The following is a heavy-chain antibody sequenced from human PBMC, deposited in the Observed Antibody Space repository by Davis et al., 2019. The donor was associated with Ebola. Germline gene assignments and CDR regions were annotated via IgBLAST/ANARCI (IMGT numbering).Heavy chain of an antibody. CDR3: AKSSGGGLILGRPFDS. V-gene: IGHV4-59*08. Sequence: PSETLSLTCTVSGGSISNYNWNWIRQPPGKGLEWIGYIYYNGGANYNSSLKSRVTISVDTSKNQFSLKLSSVTAADTAVYYCAKSSGGGLILGRPFDSWGQGTLVTVSS. J-gene: IGHJ4*02. D-gene: IGHD7-27*01. CDR1: GGSISNYN. CDR2: IYYNGGA.